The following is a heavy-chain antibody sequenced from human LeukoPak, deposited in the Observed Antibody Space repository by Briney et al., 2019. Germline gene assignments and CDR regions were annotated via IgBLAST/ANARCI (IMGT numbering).Heavy chain of an antibody. D-gene: IGHD1-26*01. V-gene: IGHV3-23*01. CDR1: GFTFSSYA. J-gene: IGHJ4*02. CDR3: ARKAGGSYRYYFDY. CDR2: ISGSGGST. Sequence: GGSLRLSCAASGFTFSSYAMSWVRQAPGKGLEWVSAISGSGGSTYYADSVKGRFTISRDNAKNSLYLQMNSLRAEDTAVYYCARKAGGSYRYYFDYWGQGTLVTVSS.